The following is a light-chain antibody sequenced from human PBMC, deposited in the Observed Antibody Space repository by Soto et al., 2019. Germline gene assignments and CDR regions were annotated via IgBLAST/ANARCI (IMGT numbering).Light chain of an antibody. CDR1: SSNIGAGYD. CDR3: QSYNMSLSGWV. CDR2: NSI. Sequence: SVLTQQPSVSGAPGQRVNISCTGSSSNIGAGYDVQWYQQVPGTAPTLLISNSINRPSGVPDRFSGSKSDTSASLAIAGIQADYEADYYCQSYNMSLSGWVVGGGTKLTVL. J-gene: IGLJ3*02. V-gene: IGLV1-40*01.